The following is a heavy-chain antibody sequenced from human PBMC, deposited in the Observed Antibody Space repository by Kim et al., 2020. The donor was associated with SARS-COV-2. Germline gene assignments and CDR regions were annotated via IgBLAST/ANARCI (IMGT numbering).Heavy chain of an antibody. V-gene: IGHV1-2*06. CDR2: INPNTGGT. CDR3: APYSTSSNLEH. J-gene: IGHJ1*01. CDR1: GYRFTDFY. Sequence: ASVKVSCKASGYRFTDFYIHWVRRAPGQGLEWMGRINPNTGGTKFAQKFQGRITMTRDTSISTGYMELSSLRSDDTAVYYCAPYSTSSNLEHWGQGTLVTVSS. D-gene: IGHD6-6*01.